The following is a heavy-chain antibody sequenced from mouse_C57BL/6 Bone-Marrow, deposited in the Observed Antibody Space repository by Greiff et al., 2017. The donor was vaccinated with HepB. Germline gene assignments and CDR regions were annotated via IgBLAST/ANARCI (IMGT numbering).Heavy chain of an antibody. D-gene: IGHD1-1*01. Sequence: EVQLQQSGAELVKPGASVKLSCTASGFNIKDYYMHWVKQRPEQGLEWIGRIDPEDGETKYAPKFQGKATITADTSSNTAYLQLSSLTSEYTAVYYFARMYYYGSSSWYFDVWGTGTTVTVSA. CDR1: GFNIKDYY. V-gene: IGHV14-2*01. CDR2: IDPEDGET. J-gene: IGHJ1*03. CDR3: ARMYYYGSSSWYFDV.